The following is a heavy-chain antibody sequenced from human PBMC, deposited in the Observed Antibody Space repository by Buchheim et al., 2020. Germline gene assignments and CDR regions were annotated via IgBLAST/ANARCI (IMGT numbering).Heavy chain of an antibody. CDR3: ARDHRRITIFEVVICAFDI. CDR1: GGSFSGYY. Sequence: QVQLQQWGAGLLQPSETLSLTCAVYGGSFSGYYWSWIRQPPGKGLEWIGEINHSGSTNYNPSLKSRVTISVDTSKNQFSLKLSSVTAADTAVYYCARDHRRITIFEVVICAFDIWGKGT. D-gene: IGHD3-3*01. V-gene: IGHV4-34*01. J-gene: IGHJ3*02. CDR2: INHSGST.